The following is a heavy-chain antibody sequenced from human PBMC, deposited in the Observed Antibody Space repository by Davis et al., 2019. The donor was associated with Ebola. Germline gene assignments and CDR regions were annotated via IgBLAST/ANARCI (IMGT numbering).Heavy chain of an antibody. Sequence: SETLSLTCTVSGGSISSGGYYWSWIRQPPGKGLEWIGYIYYSGSTNYNPSLKSRVTISVDTSKNQFSLKLSSVTAADTAVYYCARTTPGAAPSLDYWGQGTLVTVSS. CDR3: ARTTPGAAPSLDY. V-gene: IGHV4-61*08. CDR2: IYYSGST. D-gene: IGHD6-13*01. J-gene: IGHJ4*02. CDR1: GGSISSGGYY.